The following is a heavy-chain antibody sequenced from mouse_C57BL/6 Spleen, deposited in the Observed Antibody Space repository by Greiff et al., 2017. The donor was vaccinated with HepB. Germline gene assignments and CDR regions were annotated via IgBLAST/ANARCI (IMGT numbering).Heavy chain of an antibody. CDR3: ARDYYGSSFAY. CDR1: GYSITSGYY. CDR2: ISYDGSN. Sequence: DVKLQESGPGLVKPSQSLSLTCSVTGYSITSGYYWNWIRQFPGNKLEWMGYISYDGSNNYNPSLKNRISITRDTSKNQFFLKLNSVTTEETAKYYCARDYYGSSFAYWGQGTLVTVSA. D-gene: IGHD1-1*01. V-gene: IGHV3-6*01. J-gene: IGHJ3*01.